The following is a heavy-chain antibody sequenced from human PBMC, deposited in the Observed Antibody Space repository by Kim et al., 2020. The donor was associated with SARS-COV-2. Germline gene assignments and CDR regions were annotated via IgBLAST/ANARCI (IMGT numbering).Heavy chain of an antibody. CDR3: ARGGVETSSWFPYYYYYGMDF. J-gene: IGHJ6*02. Sequence: GGSLRLSCAASGFTVSSNYMSWVRQAPGKGLEWVSVIYSGGSTYYADSVKGRFTISRDNSKNTLYLQMNSLRAEDTAVYYCARGGVETSSWFPYYYYYGMDFWGQGTPVTVSS. D-gene: IGHD6-13*01. V-gene: IGHV3-66*02. CDR1: GFTVSSNY. CDR2: IYSGGST.